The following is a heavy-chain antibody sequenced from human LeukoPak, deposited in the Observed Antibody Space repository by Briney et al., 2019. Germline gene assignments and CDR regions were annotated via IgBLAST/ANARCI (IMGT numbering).Heavy chain of an antibody. Sequence: PSETLSLTCVVNGGSLSGFYWNWIRQPPGKGLEWIGDVHHSGSTNYNPSLESRVTISLDTSKNVVSLKLTSVTAADTAFYYCARSAYGYVWGTLGYWGQGTLVTVSS. V-gene: IGHV4-34*01. CDR3: ARSAYGYVWGTLGY. CDR2: VHHSGST. D-gene: IGHD3-16*01. J-gene: IGHJ4*02. CDR1: GGSLSGFY.